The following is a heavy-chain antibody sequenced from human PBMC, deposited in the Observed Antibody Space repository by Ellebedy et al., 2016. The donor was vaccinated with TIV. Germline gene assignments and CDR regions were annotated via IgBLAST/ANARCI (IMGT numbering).Heavy chain of an antibody. J-gene: IGHJ4*02. D-gene: IGHD4-23*01. CDR1: GFTFDDYT. CDR2: ITWNSGNI. V-gene: IGHV3-9*01. Sequence: SLKISXAASGFTFDDYTMHWVRQAPGKGLEWVSSITWNSGNIGYADSVKGRFTISRDNAKTSLYLQMNSLRDEDTALYYCAKDRDYAGNSYHFDYWGQGTLVTVSS. CDR3: AKDRDYAGNSYHFDY.